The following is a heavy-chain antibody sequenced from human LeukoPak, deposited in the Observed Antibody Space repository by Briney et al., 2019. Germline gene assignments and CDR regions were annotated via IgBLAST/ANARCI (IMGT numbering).Heavy chain of an antibody. CDR3: ARGPFYCSGGSCYSGGYYYYGMDV. Sequence: PGGSLRLSCAASGFTFSSYSMNWVRQPPGKGLEWIGEINHSGSTNYNPSLKSRVTISVDTSKNQFSLKLSSVTAADTAVYYCARGPFYCSGGSCYSGGYYYYGMDVWGQGTTVTVSS. CDR1: GFTFSSYS. CDR2: INHSGST. V-gene: IGHV4-34*01. J-gene: IGHJ6*02. D-gene: IGHD2-15*01.